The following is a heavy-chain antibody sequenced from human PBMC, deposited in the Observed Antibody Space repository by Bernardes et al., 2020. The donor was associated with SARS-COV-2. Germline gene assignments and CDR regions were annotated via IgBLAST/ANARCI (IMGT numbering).Heavy chain of an antibody. V-gene: IGHV4-59*01. Sequence: SETLSLTCTVSGGSISSYYWSWIRQPPGKGLEWIGYIYYSGSTNYNPSLKSRVPISVDTSKNQFSLKLSSVTAADTAVYYCARGVAYQLPSYYYYLMDVWGQGTTVTVSS. CDR1: GGSISSYY. D-gene: IGHD2-2*01. CDR2: IYYSGST. J-gene: IGHJ6*02. CDR3: ARGVAYQLPSYYYYLMDV.